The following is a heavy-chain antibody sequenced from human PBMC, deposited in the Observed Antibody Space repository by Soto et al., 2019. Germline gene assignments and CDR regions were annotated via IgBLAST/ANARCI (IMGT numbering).Heavy chain of an antibody. CDR1: GASVSSGGYY. V-gene: IGHV4-31*03. Sequence: QVRLQESGPGLLKPSQTLSLTCTVSGASVSSGGYYWSWIRQHPGKGLEWIGYIYYSGSTDYNPSLTSRVTISVDTSKNQFSLTRTSVTAADTAVYYCARDRFYAGGGYYFDYWGRGTLVTVSS. CDR3: ARDRFYAGGGYYFDY. CDR2: IYYSGST. J-gene: IGHJ4*02. D-gene: IGHD3-22*01.